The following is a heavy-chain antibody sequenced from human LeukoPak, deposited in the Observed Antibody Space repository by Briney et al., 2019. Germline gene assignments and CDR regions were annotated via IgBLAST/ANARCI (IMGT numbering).Heavy chain of an antibody. Sequence: GASVKVSCKVSGYTLTELSMHWVRQAPGKGLEWMGGFDPEDGETIYAQKFQGRVTMTRDTSTSTVYMELSSLRSEDTAVYYCARAGEPYYFDYWGQGTLVTVSS. CDR1: GYTLTELS. J-gene: IGHJ4*02. CDR2: FDPEDGET. D-gene: IGHD1-14*01. CDR3: ARAGEPYYFDY. V-gene: IGHV1-24*01.